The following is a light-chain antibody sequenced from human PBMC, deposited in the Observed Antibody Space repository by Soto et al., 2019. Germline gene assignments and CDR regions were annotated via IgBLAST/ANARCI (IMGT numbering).Light chain of an antibody. CDR2: NTS. V-gene: IGKV3-20*01. J-gene: IGKJ1*01. Sequence: EIVLTQSPGTLSLSPGERATLSCRAGPGLRSTLFGWYQQRHGQAPRLLIYNTSDRATGIPDRFSGSGSGTDFTLTISRLEPEDFGVDYCQQYSSAPAWTFGQGTKVEI. CDR1: PGLRSTL. CDR3: QQYSSAPAWT.